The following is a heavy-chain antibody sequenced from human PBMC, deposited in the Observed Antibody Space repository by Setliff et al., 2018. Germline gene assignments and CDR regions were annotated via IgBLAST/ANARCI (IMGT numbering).Heavy chain of an antibody. V-gene: IGHV1-18*01. CDR1: GYTFSRYG. CDR2: ISAYNGNT. CDR3: ARAGRNNYDSSGYYYDLYYYNYTDV. J-gene: IGHJ6*03. D-gene: IGHD3-22*01. Sequence: VASVKVSCKASGYTFSRYGISWVRQAPGQGLEWMGWISAYNGNTNYAQKLQGRVTMTTDTSTSTAYMELRSLRSDDTAVYYCARAGRNNYDSSGYYYDLYYYNYTDVWGKGTTVTVSS.